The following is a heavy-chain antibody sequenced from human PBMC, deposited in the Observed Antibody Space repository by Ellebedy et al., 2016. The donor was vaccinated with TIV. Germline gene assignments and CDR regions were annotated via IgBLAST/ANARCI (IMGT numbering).Heavy chain of an antibody. CDR3: AKDFNPDTHLVHGMDV. D-gene: IGHD5-18*01. CDR1: GFTFSIYA. CDR2: ISSGGSTT. V-gene: IGHV3-23*01. Sequence: GGSLRLSCAASGFTFSIYAMSWVRQAPGKGLEWVSAISSGGSTTYYEDSVKGRFTISRDNSKDTLYLQVSSLRVEDTAIYYCAKDFNPDTHLVHGMDVWGQGTTVTVSS. J-gene: IGHJ6*02.